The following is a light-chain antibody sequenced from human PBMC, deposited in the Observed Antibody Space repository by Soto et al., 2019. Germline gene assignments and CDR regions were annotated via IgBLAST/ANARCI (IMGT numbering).Light chain of an antibody. J-gene: IGLJ3*02. CDR2: ENN. CDR1: SSNIGSNY. Sequence: QSVLTQPPSVSAAPGQKVTISCFGSSSNIGSNYVSWYQQLPGTAPKLLIYENNKRPSGIPDGFSGSKSGTSAALGITGLQTGDEADYYCGTWDNSLSGWVFGGGTKLTVL. CDR3: GTWDNSLSGWV. V-gene: IGLV1-51*02.